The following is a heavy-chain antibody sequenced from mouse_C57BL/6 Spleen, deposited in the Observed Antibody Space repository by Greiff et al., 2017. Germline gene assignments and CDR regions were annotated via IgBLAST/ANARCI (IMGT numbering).Heavy chain of an antibody. CDR1: GFSLTSYG. Sequence: VQLQQSGPGLVQPSQSLSITCTVSGFSLTSYGVHWVRQSPGKGLEWLGVIWSGGSTDSNAAFISRLSISKDNSKSQVFFKMNSLQADDTAIYYCARSTVAYFDYWGQGTTLTVSS. D-gene: IGHD1-1*01. CDR3: ARSTVAYFDY. CDR2: IWSGGST. J-gene: IGHJ2*01. V-gene: IGHV2-2*01.